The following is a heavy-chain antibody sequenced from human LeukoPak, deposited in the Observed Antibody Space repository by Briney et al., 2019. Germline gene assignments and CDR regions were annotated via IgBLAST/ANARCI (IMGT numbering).Heavy chain of an antibody. V-gene: IGHV4-61*02. J-gene: IGHJ1*01. CDR1: GGSISSGSYY. CDR3: ARYSSGWYGNPEYFQH. CDR2: IYTSGST. D-gene: IGHD6-13*01. Sequence: SETLSLTCTVSGGSISSGSYYWSWIRQPAGKGLEWIGRIYTSGSTNYNPSLKSRVTISVDTSKNQFSLKLSSVTAADTAVYYCARYSSGWYGNPEYFQHWGRAPWSPSPQ.